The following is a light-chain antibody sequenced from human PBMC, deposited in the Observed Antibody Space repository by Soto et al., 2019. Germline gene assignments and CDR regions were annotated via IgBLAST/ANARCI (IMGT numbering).Light chain of an antibody. CDR3: QQYYSTPIT. J-gene: IGKJ5*01. CDR1: QSVLYSSNNKND. V-gene: IGKV4-1*01. Sequence: DIVMTQSPDSLAVSLGERATINCKSSQSVLYSSNNKNDLSWYQQKPGQPPKLLIYWASTRESGVPDRFSGSGSGTDFTITISSLQAEDVAVYYCQQYYSTPITFGQGTRLEIK. CDR2: WAS.